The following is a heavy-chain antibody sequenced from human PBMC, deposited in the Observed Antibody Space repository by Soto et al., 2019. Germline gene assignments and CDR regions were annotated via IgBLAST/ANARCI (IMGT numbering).Heavy chain of an antibody. J-gene: IGHJ4*02. CDR3: ARSGVSEPSDY. Sequence: QVQLVQSGAEVKKPGASVKVSCKASGYTFTSYGISWVRQAPGQGLEWMGWISAYNGNTNHAQKVQGRVTMTTDTTTSRAYMEQRSLRSDDTAVYYSARSGVSEPSDYWGQGTLVTVS. D-gene: IGHD3-3*01. CDR1: GYTFTSYG. CDR2: ISAYNGNT. V-gene: IGHV1-18*01.